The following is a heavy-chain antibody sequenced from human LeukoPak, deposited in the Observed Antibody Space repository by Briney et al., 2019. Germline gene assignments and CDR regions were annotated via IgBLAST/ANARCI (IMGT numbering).Heavy chain of an antibody. V-gene: IGHV1-69*01. CDR1: GGTLSSYA. J-gene: IGHJ5*02. D-gene: IGHD3-22*01. CDR2: IIPIFGTA. CDR3: ARDLYDSSGYYSNWFDP. Sequence: ASVKVSCKASGGTLSSYAISWVRQAPGQGLEWMGGIIPIFGTANYAQKFQGRVTITADESTSTAYMELSSLRSEDTAVYYCARDLYDSSGYYSNWFDPRGQGTLVTVPS.